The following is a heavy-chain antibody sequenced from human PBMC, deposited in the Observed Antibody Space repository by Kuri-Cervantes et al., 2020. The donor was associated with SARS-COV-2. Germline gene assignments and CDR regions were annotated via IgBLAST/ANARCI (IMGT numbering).Heavy chain of an antibody. CDR3: AKDSVSYYYGSGSFILDY. Sequence: GGSLRLSCTASGFSISDRAYWMTWVRQTPGKGLEWVANIKHNGSERFYADSVKGRFTISRDNAKNSLYLQMNSLRAEDMALYYCAKDSVSYYYGSGSFILDYWGQGTLVTVSS. D-gene: IGHD3-10*01. V-gene: IGHV3-7*03. CDR1: GFSISDRAYW. J-gene: IGHJ4*02. CDR2: IKHNGSER.